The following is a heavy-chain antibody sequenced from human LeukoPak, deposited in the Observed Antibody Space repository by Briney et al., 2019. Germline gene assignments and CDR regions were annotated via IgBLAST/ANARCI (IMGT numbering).Heavy chain of an antibody. J-gene: IGHJ4*02. D-gene: IGHD6-25*01. Sequence: ASVKVSCKASGGTFSSYAISWVRQAPGQGLEWMGYINPDSGGTNYAQKFEGRLTMTRDTSISTVYMDLTSLRSDDTAVYYCARQPLYSSGWYYFNRWGQGTLVTVSS. CDR1: GGTFSSYA. CDR3: ARQPLYSSGWYYFNR. CDR2: INPDSGGT. V-gene: IGHV1-2*02.